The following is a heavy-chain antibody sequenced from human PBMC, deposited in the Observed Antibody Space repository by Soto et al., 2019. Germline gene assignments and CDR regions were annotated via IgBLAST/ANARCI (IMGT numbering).Heavy chain of an antibody. V-gene: IGHV4-31*03. J-gene: IGHJ4*02. CDR1: GGSISSGGYY. D-gene: IGHD3-10*01. CDR3: ARGYFGAGSYIDY. CDR2: IYYSGST. Sequence: SETLSLTCTVSGGSISSGGYYWSWIRQHPGKGLKWIGYIYYSGSTYYNPSLKSRVTISVDRSKNQISLKLTSVTAADTAVYSCARGYFGAGSYIDYWGRGTLVTVSS.